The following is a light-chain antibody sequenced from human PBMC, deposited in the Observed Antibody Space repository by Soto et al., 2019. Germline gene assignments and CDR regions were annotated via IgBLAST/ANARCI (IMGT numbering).Light chain of an antibody. CDR1: NIGRKS. V-gene: IGLV3-21*02. Sequence: SYELTQPPSVSVAPGQTARITCGGNNIGRKSVHWYQQKPGQAPVLVVYDDTDRPSGIPERLSGSNSGNTATLTLSGVEAGDEADYYCQVWDTSSVHPGGAFGGGNKLTVL. CDR2: DDT. CDR3: QVWDTSSVHPGGA. J-gene: IGLJ2*01.